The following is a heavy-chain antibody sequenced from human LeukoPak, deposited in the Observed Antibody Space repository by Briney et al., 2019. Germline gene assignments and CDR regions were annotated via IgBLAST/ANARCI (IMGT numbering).Heavy chain of an antibody. CDR1: GGSINSYY. Sequence: SETLSLTCTVSGGSINSYYWSWMRQPPGKGLEWIGYIYYSGSTVYNPSLKSRVTISVDTSKNQFSLKLSSVTAADTAVYYCARDERGLTSSWGYSNYYYYGMDVWGQGTTVTVSS. CDR2: IYYSGST. V-gene: IGHV4-59*01. CDR3: ARDERGLTSSWGYSNYYYYGMDV. D-gene: IGHD7-27*01. J-gene: IGHJ6*02.